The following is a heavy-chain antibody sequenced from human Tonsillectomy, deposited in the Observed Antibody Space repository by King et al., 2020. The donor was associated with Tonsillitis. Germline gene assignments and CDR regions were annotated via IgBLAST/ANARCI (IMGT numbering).Heavy chain of an antibody. Sequence: VQLVESGGDLVKPGGSLRLSCAASGFTFSSYNMNWVRQAAGKGLEWVSSISSSGSSIYYADSVKGRFTISRDNAKSSLYLQMNSLRVEDTAVYYCARERSASYYPPDYWGQGTLVTVSS. CDR1: GFTFSSYN. J-gene: IGHJ4*02. CDR2: ISSSGSSI. D-gene: IGHD4-11*01. V-gene: IGHV3-21*01. CDR3: ARERSASYYPPDY.